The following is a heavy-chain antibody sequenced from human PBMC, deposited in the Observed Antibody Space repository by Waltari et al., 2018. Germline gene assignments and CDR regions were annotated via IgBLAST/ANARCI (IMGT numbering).Heavy chain of an antibody. CDR2: ISWNSGSI. V-gene: IGHV3-9*03. J-gene: IGHJ3*02. CDR1: GFTFDAYA. D-gene: IGHD5-12*01. CDR3: ASRGLRGAFDI. Sequence: EVQLVESGGGLVQPGRSLRLSCAASGFTFDAYAMHWVRQAPGKGLEWVSGISWNSGSIGYADSVKGRFTISRDNAKNSLYLQMNSLRAEDMALYYCASRGLRGAFDIWGQGTMVTVSS.